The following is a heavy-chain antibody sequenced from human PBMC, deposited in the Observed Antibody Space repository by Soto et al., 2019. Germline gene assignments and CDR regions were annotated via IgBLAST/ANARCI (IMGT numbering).Heavy chain of an antibody. D-gene: IGHD3-22*01. CDR1: AYTFTAYW. CDR3: ARQIYDSDTGPNFQYYFDS. V-gene: IGHV5-51*01. Sequence: GEPLKISCSCSAYTFTAYWTCWLPQLPAQGLEWMGIIYPGDSDTRYSPSFQGHVTITVDKSTNTAYLQWSSLRASDTAMYYCARQIYDSDTGPNFQYYFDSWGQGTPVTVSS. CDR2: IYPGDSDT. J-gene: IGHJ4*02.